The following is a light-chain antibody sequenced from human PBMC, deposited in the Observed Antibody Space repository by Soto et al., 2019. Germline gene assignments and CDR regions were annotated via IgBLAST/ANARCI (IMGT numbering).Light chain of an antibody. J-gene: IGKJ3*01. CDR2: AAS. CDR3: QQLNSYPPYT. V-gene: IGKV1-9*01. CDR1: QGISSY. Sequence: DIQLTQSPSFLSASVGDRVTITCLASQGISSYLVWYQQKPGKAPKLLIYAASTLQSGVPSRFSGSGSGTEFTLTTSSLQPEDFATYYCQQLNSYPPYTFGPGAKVDIK.